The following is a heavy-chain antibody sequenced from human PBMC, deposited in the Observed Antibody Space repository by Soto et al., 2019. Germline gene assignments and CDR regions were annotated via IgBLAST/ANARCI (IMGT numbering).Heavy chain of an antibody. CDR1: GGTVSSYA. Sequence: QVHLVQSGAEVKKPGSSVKVSCKASGGTVSSYAITWVRQAPGKGLEWMGVFIPIFVSAHYAQKFQGRVTITADESTSTAYMELSGLRSEDTAIYYCARDLSSDSTGCRGYDFWGQGTLVTVSS. CDR2: FIPIFVSA. V-gene: IGHV1-69*01. CDR3: ARDLSSDSTGCRGYDF. D-gene: IGHD3-22*01. J-gene: IGHJ4*02.